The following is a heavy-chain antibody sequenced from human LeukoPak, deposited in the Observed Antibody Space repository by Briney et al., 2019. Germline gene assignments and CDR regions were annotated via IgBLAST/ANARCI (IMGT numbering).Heavy chain of an antibody. V-gene: IGHV1-2*02. Sequence: ASVKVSCKASGYTFTGYYMHWVRQAPGQGLEWMGWINPNSGGTNYAQKFQGRVTMTRDTSISTAYMELSRLRSDDTAVYCCARGEKRRIAAAEDYWGQGTLVTVSS. CDR2: INPNSGGT. D-gene: IGHD6-13*01. CDR1: GYTFTGYY. J-gene: IGHJ4*02. CDR3: ARGEKRRIAAAEDY.